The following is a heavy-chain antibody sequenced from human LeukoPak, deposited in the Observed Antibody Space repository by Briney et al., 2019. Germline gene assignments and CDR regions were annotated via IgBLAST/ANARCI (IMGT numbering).Heavy chain of an antibody. D-gene: IGHD3-10*01. CDR2: RSYDGSNK. V-gene: IGHV3-30*04. CDR1: GFTFSSYA. J-gene: IGHJ6*03. CDR3: ATMVRGVIAGFYYMDV. Sequence: GGSLRLSCAASGFTFSSYAMHWVRQAPGEGLEWVAVRSYDGSNKYYADSVKGRFTISRDNSKNTLYLQMNSLRSEDTAVYYCATMVRGVIAGFYYMDVWGKGTTVTISS.